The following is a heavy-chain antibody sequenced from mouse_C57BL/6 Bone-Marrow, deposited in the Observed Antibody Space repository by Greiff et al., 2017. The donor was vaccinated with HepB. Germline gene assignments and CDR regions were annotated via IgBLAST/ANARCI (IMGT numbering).Heavy chain of an antibody. J-gene: IGHJ1*03. CDR1: GYTFTSYW. CDR3: ARDDYSNYRYFGV. D-gene: IGHD2-5*01. Sequence: QVQLQQPGAELVRPGSSVKLSCKASGYTFTSYWMHWVKQRPIQGLEWIGNIDPSDSETHYNQKFKDKATLTVDKSSSTAYMQLSSLTSEDSAVYYCARDDYSNYRYFGVWGTGTTVTVSS. CDR2: IDPSDSET. V-gene: IGHV1-52*01.